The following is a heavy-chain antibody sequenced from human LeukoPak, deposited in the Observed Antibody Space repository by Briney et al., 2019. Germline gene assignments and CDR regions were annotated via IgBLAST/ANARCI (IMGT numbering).Heavy chain of an antibody. J-gene: IGHJ3*02. CDR2: IGTVGDT. Sequence: QPGASLRLSCVASGFTFSSYDMHWVRHATGQGLEWVSAIGTVGDTYYPGSVRGRFTISRENAKNSLYLQMNSLRAEDTAVYYCARQIVAGVEDGFDIWGQGTAVTVSS. CDR3: ARQIVAGVEDGFDI. CDR1: GFTFSSYD. D-gene: IGHD5-12*01. V-gene: IGHV3-13*01.